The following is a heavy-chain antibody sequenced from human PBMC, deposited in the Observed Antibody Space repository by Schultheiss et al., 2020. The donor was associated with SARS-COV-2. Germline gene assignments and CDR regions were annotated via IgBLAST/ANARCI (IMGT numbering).Heavy chain of an antibody. CDR1: GFTFSSYW. Sequence: GGSLRLSCAASGFTFSSYWMHWVRQAPGKGLVWVSVIYSGGSTYYADSVKGRFTISRDNSKNTLYLQMNSLRAEDTAVYYCAKDSSPTHQLPSWSFDYWGQGTLVTVSS. CDR3: AKDSSPTHQLPSWSFDY. CDR2: IYSGGST. D-gene: IGHD2-2*01. V-gene: IGHV3-66*01. J-gene: IGHJ4*02.